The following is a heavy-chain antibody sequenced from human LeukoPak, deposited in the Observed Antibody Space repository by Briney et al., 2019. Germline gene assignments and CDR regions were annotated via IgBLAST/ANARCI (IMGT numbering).Heavy chain of an antibody. CDR1: GGSISSYY. Sequence: PSETLSLTCTVSGGSISSYYWSWIQQPPGKGLEWIGYIYYSGSTNYNPSLKSRVTISVDTSKNQFSLKLSSVTAADTAVYYCASYGGNPYYYYYYMDVWGKGTTVTVSS. J-gene: IGHJ6*03. V-gene: IGHV4-59*08. CDR3: ASYGGNPYYYYYYMDV. D-gene: IGHD4-23*01. CDR2: IYYSGST.